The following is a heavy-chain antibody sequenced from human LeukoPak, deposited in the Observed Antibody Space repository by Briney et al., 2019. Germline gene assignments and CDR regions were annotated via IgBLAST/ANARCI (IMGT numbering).Heavy chain of an antibody. J-gene: IGHJ2*01. V-gene: IGHV3-30*03. CDR3: ARDGGFTNWYFDL. CDR1: GFTFSSYG. D-gene: IGHD3-16*01. Sequence: GGSLRLSCAASGFTFSSYGMHWVRQAPGKGLEWVAVISYDGSNKYYADSVKGRFTISRDNSKNTLYLQMNSLRAEDTAVYYCARDGGFTNWYFDLWGRGTLVTVSS. CDR2: ISYDGSNK.